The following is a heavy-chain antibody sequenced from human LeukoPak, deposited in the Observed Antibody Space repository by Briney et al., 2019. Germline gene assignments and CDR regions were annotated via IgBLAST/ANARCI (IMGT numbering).Heavy chain of an antibody. CDR2: INPNSGGT. CDR3: ARERFLEWLPRHYGMDV. V-gene: IGHV1-2*04. Sequence: EASVEVSCKASGYTFTGYYMHWVRQAPGQGLEWMGWINPNSGGTNYAQKFQGWVTMTRDTSISTAYMELSRLRSDDTAVYYCARERFLEWLPRHYGMDVWGQGTTVTVSS. D-gene: IGHD3-3*01. J-gene: IGHJ6*02. CDR1: GYTFTGYY.